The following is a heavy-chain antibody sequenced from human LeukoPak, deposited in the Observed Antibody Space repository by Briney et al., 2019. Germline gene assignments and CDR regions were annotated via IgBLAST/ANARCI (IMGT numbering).Heavy chain of an antibody. V-gene: IGHV4-59*01. D-gene: IGHD2-2*01. CDR1: GGSIGSYY. Sequence: TSETLSLTCSVSGGSIGSYYWSWIRQPPGKGLEWIGHIYYSGSTKYNPSLKSRVTISVDTSKNQFSLQLSAVTAADTAVYYCAREGGTSWFVGAPDWFDPWGQGTLVTVSS. CDR2: IYYSGST. J-gene: IGHJ5*02. CDR3: AREGGTSWFVGAPDWFDP.